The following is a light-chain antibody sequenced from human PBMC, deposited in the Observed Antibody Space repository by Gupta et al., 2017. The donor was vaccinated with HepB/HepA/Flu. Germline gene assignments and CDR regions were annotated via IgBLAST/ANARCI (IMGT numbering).Light chain of an antibody. J-gene: IGKJ1*01. CDR2: GAS. Sequence: DIVLTQSPGTLSLSPGERATLSCRASQSVNSNYLAWYQQKPGQAPRLLIYGASGRATGVPDRFSGSGSGTDFTLTISRLESEDSAMYYCQQYDNLSRTFGQGTKVEIK. CDR3: QQYDNLSRT. V-gene: IGKV3-20*01. CDR1: QSVNSNY.